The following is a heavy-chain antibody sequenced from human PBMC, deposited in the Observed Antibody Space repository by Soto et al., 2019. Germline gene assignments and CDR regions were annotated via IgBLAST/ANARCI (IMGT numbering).Heavy chain of an antibody. V-gene: IGHV5-51*01. Sequence: GESLKISCKGSGYSFTSYWIGWVRQMPGKGLEWMGIIYPGDSDTRYSPSFQGQVTISADKSISTAYLQWSSLKASDTAMYYCARHLKKWVYYGGNSDAFDIWGQGTMVTVSS. J-gene: IGHJ3*02. CDR1: GYSFTSYW. CDR3: ARHLKKWVYYGGNSDAFDI. D-gene: IGHD4-17*01. CDR2: IYPGDSDT.